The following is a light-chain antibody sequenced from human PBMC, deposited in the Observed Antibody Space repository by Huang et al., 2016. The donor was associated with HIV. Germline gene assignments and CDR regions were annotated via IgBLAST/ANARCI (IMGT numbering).Light chain of an antibody. J-gene: IGKJ3*01. Sequence: DIVMTQSPDSLAVSLGERDTINCKSSQSILYSSTDKSYLAWYHQKPGQPPKLLIYWASTRESGVPDRFSGSGSGTYFTLTISSLQAEDVAVYYCQQYYSSPFTFGPGTKVDIK. CDR2: WAS. CDR1: QSILYSSTDKSY. V-gene: IGKV4-1*01. CDR3: QQYYSSPFT.